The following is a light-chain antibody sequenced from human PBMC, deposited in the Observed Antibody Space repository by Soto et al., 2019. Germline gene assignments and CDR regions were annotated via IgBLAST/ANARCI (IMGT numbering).Light chain of an antibody. Sequence: EIVLTQSPATLSLSPGESATISCRARQSVRIFLAWYQQKPGQAPRLLIYGAYSRATGITDRFSGSGSGTDFTLTISRLEPEDFAVYYCQQYGSSPITFGQGTRVEIK. CDR1: QSVRIF. CDR2: GAY. V-gene: IGKV3-20*01. J-gene: IGKJ5*01. CDR3: QQYGSSPIT.